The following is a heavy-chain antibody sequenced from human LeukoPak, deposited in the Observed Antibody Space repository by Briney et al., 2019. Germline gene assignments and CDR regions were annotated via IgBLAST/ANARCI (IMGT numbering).Heavy chain of an antibody. CDR3: AREGAAAGNIPFDY. Sequence: PGGSLRLSCAASGFTFSIYSMNWVRQAPGKGLEWVSYISSSSSSIYYADSVKGRFTISRDNAKNSLHLQMNSLRAEDTAVYYCAREGAAAGNIPFDYGGQGTLVTVSS. CDR1: GFTFSIYS. V-gene: IGHV3-48*04. CDR2: ISSSSSSI. D-gene: IGHD6-13*01. J-gene: IGHJ4*02.